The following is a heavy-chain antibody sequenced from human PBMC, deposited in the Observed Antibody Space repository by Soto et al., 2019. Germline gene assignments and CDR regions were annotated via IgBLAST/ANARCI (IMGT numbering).Heavy chain of an antibody. CDR1: GFTFSSYA. CDR3: ARADGMTTVTTLQPGFDY. CDR2: ISYDGSNK. J-gene: IGHJ4*02. D-gene: IGHD4-17*01. Sequence: QVQLVESGGGVVQPGRSLRLSCAASGFTFSSYAMHWVRQAPGKGLEWVAAISYDGSNKYYADSVKGRFTISRDNXKXTXXLQMNSLRAEDTAVYYCARADGMTTVTTLQPGFDYWGQGTLVTVSS. V-gene: IGHV3-30-3*01.